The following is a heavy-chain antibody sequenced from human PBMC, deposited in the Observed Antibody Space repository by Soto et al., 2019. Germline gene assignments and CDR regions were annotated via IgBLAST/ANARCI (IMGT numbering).Heavy chain of an antibody. Sequence: GGSLRLSCAASGFTFSSYSMNWVRQAPGKGLEWVSSISSSSYIYYADSVKGRFTISRDNAKNSLYLQMNSLRAEDTAVYYCARGGWNYGYYYYGMDVWGQGTTVTVSS. J-gene: IGHJ6*02. CDR2: ISSSSYI. CDR1: GFTFSSYS. CDR3: ARGGWNYGYYYYGMDV. D-gene: IGHD1-7*01. V-gene: IGHV3-21*01.